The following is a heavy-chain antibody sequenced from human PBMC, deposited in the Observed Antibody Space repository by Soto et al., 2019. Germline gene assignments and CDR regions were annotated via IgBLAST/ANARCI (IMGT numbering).Heavy chain of an antibody. CDR1: GDSVSSNSAA. D-gene: IGHD4-17*01. V-gene: IGHV6-1*01. J-gene: IGHJ5*02. Sequence: QVQLQQSGPGLVKPSQTLSLTCAISGDSVSSNSAAWNWIRQSPSRGLEWLGRTYYRSNWYNDYAVSVKSRITINPDTSKNQFSLQLNSVTPEDTAVYYCARGWDYCDYVDNWFDPWGQGTLVTVSS. CDR3: ARGWDYCDYVDNWFDP. CDR2: TYYRSNWYN.